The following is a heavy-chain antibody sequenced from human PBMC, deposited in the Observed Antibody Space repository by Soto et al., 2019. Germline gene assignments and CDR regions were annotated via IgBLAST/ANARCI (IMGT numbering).Heavy chain of an antibody. V-gene: IGHV1-46*03. J-gene: IGHJ6*03. D-gene: IGHD2-8*01. CDR3: ARDDKDIVLTVSPNYYYYYMDV. CDR2: INPSGGST. Sequence: ASVKVSCKASGYTFTSYYMHWVPQAPRQGLEWMGIINPSGGSTSYAQKFQGRVTMTRDTSTSTVYMELSSLRSEDTAVYYCARDDKDIVLTVSPNYYYYYMDVWGKGTTFTVSS. CDR1: GYTFTSYY.